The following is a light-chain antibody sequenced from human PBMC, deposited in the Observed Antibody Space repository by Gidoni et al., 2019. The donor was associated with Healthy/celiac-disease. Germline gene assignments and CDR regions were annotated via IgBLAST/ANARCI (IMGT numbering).Light chain of an antibody. V-gene: IGKV1-5*03. CDR1: PSISSW. J-gene: IGKJ1*01. Sequence: DLQMTQSPSTLSASVGDRVTITCRASPSISSWLAWYQQKPGKATKLLIYKASSLESGVPSRFNGSGSGTEFTLTISSLQPDDFATYYCQQYNSYSLTFGQGTKVEIK. CDR3: QQYNSYSLT. CDR2: KAS.